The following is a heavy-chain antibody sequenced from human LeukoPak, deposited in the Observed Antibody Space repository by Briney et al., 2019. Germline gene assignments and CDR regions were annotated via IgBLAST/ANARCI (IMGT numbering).Heavy chain of an antibody. D-gene: IGHD2-21*02. CDR3: AKDRKADYYFDY. Sequence: PGGSLRHSCAASGFTFSSYGMHWVRQAPGKGLEWVAVIWYDGSNKYYADSVKGRFTISRDNSKNTLYLQMNSLRAEDTAVYYCAKDRKADYYFDYWGQGTLVTVSS. CDR1: GFTFSSYG. J-gene: IGHJ4*02. V-gene: IGHV3-33*06. CDR2: IWYDGSNK.